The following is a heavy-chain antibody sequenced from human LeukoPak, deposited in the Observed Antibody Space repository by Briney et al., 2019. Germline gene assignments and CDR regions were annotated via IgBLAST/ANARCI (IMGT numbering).Heavy chain of an antibody. V-gene: IGHV4-38-2*02. J-gene: IGHJ2*01. CDR1: GYSISSGYY. D-gene: IGHD4-17*01. CDR3: ARSTVTSSYWYFDL. CDR2: IYHSGST. Sequence: PSETLSLTCTVSGYSISSGYYWGWIRQPPGKGLEWIGSIYHSGSTYYNPSLKSRVTISVDTSKNQFSLKLSSVTAADTAVYYCARSTVTSSYWYFDLWGRGTLVTVSS.